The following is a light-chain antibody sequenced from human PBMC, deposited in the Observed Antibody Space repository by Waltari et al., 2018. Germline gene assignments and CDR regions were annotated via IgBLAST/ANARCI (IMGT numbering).Light chain of an antibody. J-gene: IGKJ1*01. Sequence: DIVMTQSPLSLSVTPGEPASISCRSSQSLLHRSGNIYLDWYVQKPGQSPQLLIYKGSSRATGVPDRFSASGAGTDFTLRISRVGAEDVGVYYCMQTLQSRTFGQGTKVEIK. CDR1: QSLLHRSGNIY. CDR2: KGS. V-gene: IGKV2-28*01. CDR3: MQTLQSRT.